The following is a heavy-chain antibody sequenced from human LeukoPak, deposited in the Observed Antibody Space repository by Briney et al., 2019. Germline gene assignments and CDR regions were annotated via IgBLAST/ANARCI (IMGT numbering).Heavy chain of an antibody. CDR2: IKQDGSEK. D-gene: IGHD2-15*01. J-gene: IGHJ4*02. V-gene: IGHV3-7*01. Sequence: GGSLRLSCAASGFTFSSYWMSWVRQAPGKGLEWVANIKQDGSEKYYVDSVKGRFTISRDNAKNSLYLQMNSLRAEDTAVYYYARDPGYCSGGSCYFDYWGQGTLVTVSS. CDR3: ARDPGYCSGGSCYFDY. CDR1: GFTFSSYW.